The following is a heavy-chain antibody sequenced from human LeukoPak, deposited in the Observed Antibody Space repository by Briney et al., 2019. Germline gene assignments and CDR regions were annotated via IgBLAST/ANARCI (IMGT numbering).Heavy chain of an antibody. CDR3: ARAISSFYDY. V-gene: IGHV4-38-2*02. CDR2: IYYSGST. J-gene: IGHJ4*02. Sequence: SETLSLTCTVSGSSISSDYYWGWIRQPPGKGLEWIGSIYYSGSTYYNPSLKSRVTISVDTSKNQFSLKLSSVTAADTAVYYCARAISSFYDYWGQGTLVTVSS. D-gene: IGHD6-13*01. CDR1: GSSISSDYY.